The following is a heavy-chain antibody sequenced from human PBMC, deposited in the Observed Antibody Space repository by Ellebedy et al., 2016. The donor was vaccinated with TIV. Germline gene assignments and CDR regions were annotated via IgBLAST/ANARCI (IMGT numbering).Heavy chain of an antibody. V-gene: IGHV1-18*04. CDR1: GYTFTSYG. CDR3: ARVSDAILTGYSLFDY. Sequence: ASVKVSCKASGYTFTSYGISWVRQAPGQGLEWMGWISAYNGNTNYAQKLQGRVTMTTDTSTSTAYMELRSLRSDDTAVYYCARVSDAILTGYSLFDYWGQGTLVTVSS. D-gene: IGHD3-9*01. J-gene: IGHJ4*02. CDR2: ISAYNGNT.